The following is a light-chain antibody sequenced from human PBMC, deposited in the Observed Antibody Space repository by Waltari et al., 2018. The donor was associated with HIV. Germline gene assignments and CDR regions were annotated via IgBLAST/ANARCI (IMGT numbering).Light chain of an antibody. V-gene: IGLV2-14*01. J-gene: IGLJ2*01. CDR2: EVS. CDR3: SSYTSSSTRVV. Sequence: QSALTQPASVSGSPGQSITISCTGTRSDVGGYNYVSWYQQHPGKAPKLMIYEVSNRPSGVSNRFSGSKSGNTASLTISGLQAEDEADYYCSSYTSSSTRVVFGGGTKLTVL. CDR1: RSDVGGYNY.